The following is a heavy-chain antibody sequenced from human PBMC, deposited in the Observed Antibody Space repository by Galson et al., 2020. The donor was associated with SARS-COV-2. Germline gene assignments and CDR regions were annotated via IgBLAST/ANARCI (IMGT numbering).Heavy chain of an antibody. Sequence: GGSLRLSCAASGFTFSSYGMHWVRQAPGKGLEWVAVIWYAGSNTYYADSVKGRFTISRDNSKNTLYLQMNSLRAEDTAVYYCARDLVGATYFDYWGQGTLVTVSS. CDR3: ARDLVGATYFDY. D-gene: IGHD1-26*01. CDR2: IWYAGSNT. J-gene: IGHJ4*02. V-gene: IGHV3-33*01. CDR1: GFTFSSYG.